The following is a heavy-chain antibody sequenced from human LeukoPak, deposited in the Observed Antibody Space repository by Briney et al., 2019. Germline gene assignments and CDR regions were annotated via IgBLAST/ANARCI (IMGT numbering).Heavy chain of an antibody. Sequence: SETLSLTCAVYGRSLSGYYWSWIRQPPGKGLEWIGEINHSGSTNYNPSLKSRVTISVDTSKNQISLKLSSVTAADTAVYYCARVLWSGYYIIAYSDYYMDVWGKGTTVTVSS. V-gene: IGHV4-34*01. CDR1: GRSLSGYY. CDR3: ARVLWSGYYIIAYSDYYMDV. CDR2: INHSGST. D-gene: IGHD3-3*01. J-gene: IGHJ6*03.